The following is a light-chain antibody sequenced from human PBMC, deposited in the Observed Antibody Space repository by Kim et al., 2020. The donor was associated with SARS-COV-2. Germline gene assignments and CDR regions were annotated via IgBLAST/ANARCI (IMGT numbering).Light chain of an antibody. CDR3: QQTYGLPLT. CDR1: QSITND. CDR2: SAS. Sequence: SASVGDRVNITCRADQSITNDLNWYQQKPGKVPNVLIYSASSLQGGIPSRFSGSGSGTDFTLTISSLQPEDFATYYCQQTYGLPLTFGGGTKLEI. V-gene: IGKV1-39*01. J-gene: IGKJ4*01.